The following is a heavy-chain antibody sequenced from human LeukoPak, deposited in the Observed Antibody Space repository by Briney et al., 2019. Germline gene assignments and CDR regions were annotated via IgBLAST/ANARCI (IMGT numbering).Heavy chain of an antibody. CDR3: AKDFGSVVVAAMGYYYGMDV. D-gene: IGHD2-15*01. CDR1: GFTFSSYG. CDR2: ISYDGSNK. V-gene: IGHV3-30*18. J-gene: IGHJ6*02. Sequence: GGSLRLSCAASGFTFSSYGMHWVRQAPGKGLEWVAVISYDGSNKYYADSVKGRFTISRDNSKNTLYLQMNSLRAEDTAVYYCAKDFGSVVVAAMGYYYGMDVWGQGTTVTVSS.